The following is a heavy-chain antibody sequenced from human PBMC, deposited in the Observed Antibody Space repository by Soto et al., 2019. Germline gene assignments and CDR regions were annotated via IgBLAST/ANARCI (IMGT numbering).Heavy chain of an antibody. D-gene: IGHD4-17*01. CDR1: GGTFSRYA. CDR2: FIPIYGTR. J-gene: IGHJ6*02. V-gene: IGHV1-69*13. CDR3: ARAERPYGDHDNYYFAMDV. Sequence: GTSVKVSSKTSGGTFSRYAISWVGQAPGQGLEWIGGFIPIYGTRNYAQKFQGRVTITADESTSTAYMELSSLRSEDTAVYYCARAERPYGDHDNYYFAMDVGDQGTSVTVSS.